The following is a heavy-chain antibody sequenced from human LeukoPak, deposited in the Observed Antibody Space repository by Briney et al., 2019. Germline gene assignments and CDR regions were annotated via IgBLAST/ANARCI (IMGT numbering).Heavy chain of an antibody. CDR1: GFTFSSYA. Sequence: GGSLRLSCAASGFTFSSYAMHWVRQAPGKGLEWVAVISYDGSNKYYADSVKGRFTISRDNSKNTLCLQMNSLRAEDTAVYYCARGRWTGYCTSASCYSGLDPWGQGTLVTVSS. J-gene: IGHJ5*02. D-gene: IGHD2-2*02. CDR3: ARGRWTGYCTSASCYSGLDP. V-gene: IGHV3-30-3*01. CDR2: ISYDGSNK.